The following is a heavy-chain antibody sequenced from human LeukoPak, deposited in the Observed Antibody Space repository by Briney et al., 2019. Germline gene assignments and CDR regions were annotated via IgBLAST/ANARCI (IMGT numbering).Heavy chain of an antibody. J-gene: IGHJ4*02. Sequence: GGSLRLSCAASGFTFSNYWMSWVRQAPEKGLEWVANIKQDGSAKQRVDSVKGRFTISRDNAKNSLYLQMNSLRAEDTAVYYCVRDRDDGGFEYWGQGTLVTVSS. CDR3: VRDRDDGGFEY. CDR2: IKQDGSAK. V-gene: IGHV3-7*01. CDR1: GFTFSNYW. D-gene: IGHD4-23*01.